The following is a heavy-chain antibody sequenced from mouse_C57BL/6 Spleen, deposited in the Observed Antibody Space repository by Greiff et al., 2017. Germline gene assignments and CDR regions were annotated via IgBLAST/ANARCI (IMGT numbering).Heavy chain of an antibody. CDR3: ARLFITTVPGAMDY. V-gene: IGHV5-9*01. Sequence: EVKVVESGGGLVKPGGSLKLSCAASGFTFSSYTMSWVRQTPEKRLEWVATISGGGGNTYYPDSVKGRFTISRDNAKNTLYLQMSSLRSEDTALYYCARLFITTVPGAMDYWGQGTSVTVSS. CDR1: GFTFSSYT. CDR2: ISGGGGNT. J-gene: IGHJ4*01. D-gene: IGHD1-1*01.